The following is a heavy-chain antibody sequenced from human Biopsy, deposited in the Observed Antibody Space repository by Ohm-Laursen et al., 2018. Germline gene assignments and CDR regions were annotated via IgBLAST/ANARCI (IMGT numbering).Heavy chain of an antibody. CDR2: IYSGGNT. D-gene: IGHD6-19*01. CDR1: GDSLSSGPDN. V-gene: IGHV4-61*01. J-gene: IGHJ4*02. CDR3: ARGRRTSGWPYFAN. Sequence: TLSLTCTVSGDSLSSGPDNWSWIRQPPGQGLEYIGFIYSGGNTNYNPSLQNRVTMSVDTSKNQFSLKLSSVLAADTAVYYCARGRRTSGWPYFANWGQGTLVIVSS.